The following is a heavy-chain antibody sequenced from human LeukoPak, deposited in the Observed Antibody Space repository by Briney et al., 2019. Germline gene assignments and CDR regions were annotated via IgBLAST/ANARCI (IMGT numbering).Heavy chain of an antibody. CDR3: ARADFWSGYYYYMDV. CDR2: IIPIFGTA. CDR1: GYTFTGHY. Sequence: GASVKVSCKASGYTFTGHYMHWVRQAPGQGLEWMGGIIPIFGTANYAQKFQGRVTITTDESTSTAYMELSSLRSEDTAVYYCARADFWSGYYYYMDVWGKGTTVTVSS. J-gene: IGHJ6*03. D-gene: IGHD3-3*01. V-gene: IGHV1-69*05.